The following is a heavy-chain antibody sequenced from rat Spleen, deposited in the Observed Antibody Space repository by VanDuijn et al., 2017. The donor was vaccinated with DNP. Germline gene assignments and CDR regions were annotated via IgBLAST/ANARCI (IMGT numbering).Heavy chain of an antibody. CDR2: ISTGGGNT. CDR1: GFTFSDYN. J-gene: IGHJ4*01. CDR3: ARGQLGAMDA. D-gene: IGHD1-2*01. Sequence: EVQLVESGGGLVQPGRSLKLSCAASGFTFSDYNMAWVRQAPKKGLEWVATISTGGGNTYYRDSVKGRFTISRDNAKSSLYLQMNSLKSEDTATYYCARGQLGAMDAWGQGTSVTVSS. V-gene: IGHV5-25*01.